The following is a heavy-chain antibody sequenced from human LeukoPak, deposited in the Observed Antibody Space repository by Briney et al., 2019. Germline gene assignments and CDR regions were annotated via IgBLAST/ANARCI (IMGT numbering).Heavy chain of an antibody. Sequence: RASVTVSCKASGYTFTSYYMHWVRQAPGLGLEWMGIIRPIGDSTTYAQKFQGRVTMTRDMSTSTVYMELSSLRSEDTAVYYCARDVPYCGGDCHDAFDIWGQGTMVTVSS. CDR2: IRPIGDST. V-gene: IGHV1-46*01. CDR1: GYTFTSYY. D-gene: IGHD2-21*02. J-gene: IGHJ3*02. CDR3: ARDVPYCGGDCHDAFDI.